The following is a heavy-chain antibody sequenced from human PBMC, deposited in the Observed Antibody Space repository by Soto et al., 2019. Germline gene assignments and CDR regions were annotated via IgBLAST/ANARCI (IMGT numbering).Heavy chain of an antibody. Sequence: GGSLRLSCAASGFTFSSYNMNWVRQAPGMGLEWISYISGSSTTIYYADSVKGRFTISRDNAKNSLYLQMNSLRAEDTAVYYCARTTDYISHWGQGTLVTVSS. V-gene: IGHV3-48*01. CDR2: ISGSSTTI. D-gene: IGHD3-16*01. CDR3: ARTTDYISH. CDR1: GFTFSSYN. J-gene: IGHJ4*02.